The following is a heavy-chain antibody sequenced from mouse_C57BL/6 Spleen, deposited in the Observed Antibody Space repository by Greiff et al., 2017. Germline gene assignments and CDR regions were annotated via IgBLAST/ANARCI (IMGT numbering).Heavy chain of an antibody. Sequence: EVKLVESEGGLVQPGSSMKLSCTASGFTFSDYYMAWVRQVPEKGLEWVANINYDGSSTYYLDSLKSRFIISGDNAKNILYLQMSSLKSEDTATYYCARITTVVSTGTDFDYWGQGTTLTVSS. CDR3: ARITTVVSTGTDFDY. CDR1: GFTFSDYY. J-gene: IGHJ2*01. CDR2: INYDGSST. D-gene: IGHD1-1*01. V-gene: IGHV5-16*01.